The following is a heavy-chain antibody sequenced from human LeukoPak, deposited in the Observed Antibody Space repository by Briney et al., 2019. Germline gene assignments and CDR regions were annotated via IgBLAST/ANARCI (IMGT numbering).Heavy chain of an antibody. CDR1: GSINNYY. J-gene: IGHJ3*02. D-gene: IGHD2-2*01. CDR2: IYYSGST. Sequence: SETLSLTCTVSGSINNYYWSWIRQPPGKGLEGIGYIYYSGSTNYNPSLKSRVTISVDTSKNQFSLNLSSVTAADTAVYYCARVVCSSTSCPRGNAFDIWGQGTMVTVSS. V-gene: IGHV4-59*01. CDR3: ARVVCSSTSCPRGNAFDI.